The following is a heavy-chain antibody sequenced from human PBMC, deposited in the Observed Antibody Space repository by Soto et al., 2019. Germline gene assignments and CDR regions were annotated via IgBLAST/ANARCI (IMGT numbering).Heavy chain of an antibody. CDR2: VYWDDDK. D-gene: IGHD2-8*02. J-gene: IGHJ4*02. CDR1: GFSLSTNGVA. CDR3: AHLLVSTWDVDY. V-gene: IGHV2-5*02. Sequence: QITLKESGPTLVKPTQTLTLTCTFSGFSLSTNGVALGWIRQPPGQALEWLALVYWDDDKRYSPSLKSRLTITQDTSKNQVVLTMTNMHPVDTATYYCAHLLVSTWDVDYCGQGTLVTVTS.